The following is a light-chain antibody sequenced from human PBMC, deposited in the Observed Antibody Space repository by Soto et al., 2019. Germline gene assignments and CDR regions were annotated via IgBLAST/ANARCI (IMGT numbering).Light chain of an antibody. Sequence: DIQMTQSPSTLSASVGDRVTITCRASQSIRSWLAWYQQKPGKAPNLLIYEASRLESAVPSRFSGSASGTEFTLTINRLQPDDFATYYCQQYSSYPETFGQGTKVEIK. V-gene: IGKV1-5*03. CDR1: QSIRSW. CDR2: EAS. J-gene: IGKJ1*01. CDR3: QQYSSYPET.